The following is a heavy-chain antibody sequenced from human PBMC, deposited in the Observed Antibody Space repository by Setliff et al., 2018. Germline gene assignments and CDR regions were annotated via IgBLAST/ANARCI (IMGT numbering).Heavy chain of an antibody. D-gene: IGHD3-22*01. CDR3: ARGPRFDYESPTYRRRFDP. V-gene: IGHV4-59*11. J-gene: IGHJ5*02. CDR1: GGSISPHY. CDR2: IFHTGST. Sequence: PSETLSLTCTVSGGSISPHYWIWIRQSPGKGLEWIGYIFHTGSTNYNPSLKSRVTISVDTSKNLFSLKLSSVTAADTAVYFCARGPRFDYESPTYRRRFDPWGQGTAVTVSS.